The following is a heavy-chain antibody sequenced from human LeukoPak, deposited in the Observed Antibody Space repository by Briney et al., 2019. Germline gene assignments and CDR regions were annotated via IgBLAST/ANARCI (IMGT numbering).Heavy chain of an antibody. CDR1: GYTFTSYG. V-gene: IGHV1-18*01. J-gene: IGHJ3*02. CDR3: ARDHIVATTDDAFDI. Sequence: ASVKVSXKASGYTFTSYGISWVRQAPGQGLEWMGWISAYNGNTNYAQKLQGRVTMTTDTSTSTAYMELRSLRSDDTAVYYCARDHIVATTDDAFDIWGQGRMVTVSS. CDR2: ISAYNGNT. D-gene: IGHD5-12*01.